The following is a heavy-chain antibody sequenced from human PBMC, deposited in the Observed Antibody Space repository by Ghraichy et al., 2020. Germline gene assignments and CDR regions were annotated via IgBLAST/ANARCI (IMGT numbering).Heavy chain of an antibody. CDR3: AKDYGGSLYFYFDL. CDR2: ISSSSTTI. J-gene: IGHJ2*01. CDR1: KFTFSSYS. V-gene: IGHV3-48*02. D-gene: IGHD4-23*01. Sequence: GGSLRLSCEASKFTFSSYSMNWVRQAPGKGLEWVSYISSSSTTIFYADSVKGRFTISRDNAKNSLYLQMNSLRDEDTAVYYCAKDYGGSLYFYFDLWGRGTLVTVSS.